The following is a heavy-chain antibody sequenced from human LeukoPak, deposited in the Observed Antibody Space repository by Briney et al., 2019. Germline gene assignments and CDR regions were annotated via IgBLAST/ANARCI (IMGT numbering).Heavy chain of an antibody. CDR3: ARGRPSYYDILTGYAPRIDY. V-gene: IGHV4-34*01. CDR1: GGSFSGYY. J-gene: IGHJ4*02. D-gene: IGHD3-9*01. CDR2: INHSGST. Sequence: SETLSLTCAVYGGSFSGYYWSWLRQPPGKGLEWIGEINHSGSTNYNPSLKSRVTISVDTSKNQFSLKLSSVTAADTAVYYCARGRPSYYDILTGYAPRIDYWGQGTLVTVSS.